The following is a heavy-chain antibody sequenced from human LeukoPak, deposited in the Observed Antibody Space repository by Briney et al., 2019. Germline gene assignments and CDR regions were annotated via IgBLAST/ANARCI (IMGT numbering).Heavy chain of an antibody. CDR3: TRGQIEIWLYYGMDV. D-gene: IGHD3-16*01. V-gene: IGHV3-49*04. Sequence: GGSLRLSCTGSGFTFGDHAMSSVRQAPGKGLEWVGFLRSKAKRGTKEYAACVKGRFTISRDDSRIIVYLQMNSLNTDDTGMYYCTRGQIEIWLYYGMDVWGQGTTVIVSS. CDR2: LRSKAKRGTK. J-gene: IGHJ6*02. CDR1: GFTFGDHA.